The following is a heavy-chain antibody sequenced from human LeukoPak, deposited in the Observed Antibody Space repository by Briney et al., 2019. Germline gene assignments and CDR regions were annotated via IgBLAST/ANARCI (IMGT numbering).Heavy chain of an antibody. CDR1: GFTFSSYS. J-gene: IGHJ4*02. V-gene: IGHV3-21*01. CDR2: ISSSSSYI. CDR3: ARETTIVVVPAAIPTFDY. D-gene: IGHD2-2*02. Sequence: GGSLRLSCAASGFTFSSYSMNWVRQAPGKGLEWVSSISSSSSYIYYADSVKGRFTISRDNAKNSLCLQMNSLRAEDTAVYYCARETTIVVVPAAIPTFDYWGQGTLVTVSS.